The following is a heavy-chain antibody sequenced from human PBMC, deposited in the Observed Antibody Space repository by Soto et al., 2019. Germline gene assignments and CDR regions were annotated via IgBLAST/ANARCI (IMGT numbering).Heavy chain of an antibody. CDR1: GASISSPIYY. V-gene: IGHV4-31*03. CDR3: ATGDDSGYYPRPYDY. Sequence: SETLSLTCTVSGASISSPIYYWNWIRQHPGKGLEWIGYIYYSGSTYYNPSLKSRVTISIDTSKNQFSPKLSSVTAADTAVYYCATGDDSGYYPRPYDYWGQGTLVTVSS. CDR2: IYYSGST. D-gene: IGHD3-22*01. J-gene: IGHJ4*02.